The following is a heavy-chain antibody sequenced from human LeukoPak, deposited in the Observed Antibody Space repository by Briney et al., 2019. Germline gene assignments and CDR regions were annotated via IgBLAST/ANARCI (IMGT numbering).Heavy chain of an antibody. J-gene: IGHJ4*02. CDR1: GFTFSSYA. V-gene: IGHV3-23*01. CDR3: AKGPVVTNQALDY. D-gene: IGHD4-23*01. CDR2: ISGSGGST. Sequence: GGSLRLSCAASGFTFSSYAMSWVRQAPGKGLGWVSAISGSGGSTYYADSVKGRFTISRDNSKNTLYLQMNSLRAEDTAVYYCAKGPVVTNQALDYWGQGTLVTVSS.